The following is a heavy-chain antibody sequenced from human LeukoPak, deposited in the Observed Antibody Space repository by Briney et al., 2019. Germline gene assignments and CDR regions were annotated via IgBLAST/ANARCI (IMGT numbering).Heavy chain of an antibody. V-gene: IGHV3-9*01. CDR3: AEDVEPAEPAANWIYGMDV. J-gene: IGHJ6*02. D-gene: IGHD2-2*01. CDR1: GLRFDDYA. Sequence: GGSLRLSCSASGLRFDDYAMQWVRQGPGKGLEWVSGISWNSDSIGYADSVKGRFTISRDNAKNSLYLQMNSLRAEDTALYYCAEDVEPAEPAANWIYGMDVWGQGTTVTVS. CDR2: ISWNSDSI.